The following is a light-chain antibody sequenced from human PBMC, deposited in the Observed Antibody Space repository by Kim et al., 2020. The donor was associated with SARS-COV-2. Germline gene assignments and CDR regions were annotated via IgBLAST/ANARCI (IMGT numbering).Light chain of an antibody. CDR2: TTS. Sequence: DIQMTQSPSTLSASVGDRVTITCRASQSFSSWLAWYKQKPGEVPKLLIYTTSILESGVPSRFSGSGSGTEFTLTISSLQPDDFASYYCQQYNKSPITFGQGTRLEIK. V-gene: IGKV1-5*03. J-gene: IGKJ5*01. CDR1: QSFSSW. CDR3: QQYNKSPIT.